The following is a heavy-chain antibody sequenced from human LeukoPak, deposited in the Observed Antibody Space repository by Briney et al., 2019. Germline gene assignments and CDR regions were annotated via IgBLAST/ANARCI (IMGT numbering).Heavy chain of an antibody. D-gene: IGHD6-6*01. V-gene: IGHV1-24*01. CDR1: GYTFTGYY. J-gene: IGHJ6*02. CDR3: ATGSIAARPRYYYGMDV. CDR2: FDPEDGET. Sequence: ASVKVSCKASGYTFTGYYMHWVRQAPGQGLEWMGGFDPEDGETIYAQKFRGRVTMTEDASTDTAYMELSSLRSEDTAVYYCATGSIAARPRYYYGMDVWGQGTTVTVSS.